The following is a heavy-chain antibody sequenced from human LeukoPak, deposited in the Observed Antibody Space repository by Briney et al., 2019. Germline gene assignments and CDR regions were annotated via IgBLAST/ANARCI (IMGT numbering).Heavy chain of an antibody. D-gene: IGHD3-10*01. CDR3: ARDAGSVGPGGYYYYGMDV. CDR1: GGTFSSYA. CDR2: IIPIFGTA. J-gene: IGHJ6*04. V-gene: IGHV1-69*06. Sequence: ASVKVSCKASGGTFSSYAISWVRQAPGQGLEWMGGIIPIFGTANYAQKFQGRVTITADKSTSTAYMELGSLRSEDTAVYYCARDAGSVGPGGYYYYGMDVWGKGTTVTVSS.